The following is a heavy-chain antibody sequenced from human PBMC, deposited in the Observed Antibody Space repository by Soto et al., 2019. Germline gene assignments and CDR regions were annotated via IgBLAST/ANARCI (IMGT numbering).Heavy chain of an antibody. D-gene: IGHD5-18*01. Sequence: EVQLVESGGGLVQPGGSLKLSCAASGFTFSGSAMHWVRQASGKGLEWVGRIRSKANSYATAYAASVKGRFTISRDDSKNTAYLQMNSLKTEDTAVYYCTSRGYSYGYEWGNYWGQGTLVTVSS. CDR3: TSRGYSYGYEWGNY. V-gene: IGHV3-73*01. CDR1: GFTFSGSA. J-gene: IGHJ4*02. CDR2: IRSKANSYAT.